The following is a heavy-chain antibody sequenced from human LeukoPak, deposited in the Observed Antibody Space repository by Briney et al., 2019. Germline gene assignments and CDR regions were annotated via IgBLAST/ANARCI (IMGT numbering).Heavy chain of an antibody. D-gene: IGHD3-22*01. CDR2: IWYDGTNK. CDR3: ARYPDYYDSSGYSQLDY. Sequence: GRSLRLSCAASGFAFSSFGMHWVRQAPGKGLEWVAVIWYDGTNKYYADSVKGRFTISRDNSKNTLYLQMNSLRAEDTAVYYCARYPDYYDSSGYSQLDYWGQGTLVTVSS. J-gene: IGHJ4*02. CDR1: GFAFSSFG. V-gene: IGHV3-33*01.